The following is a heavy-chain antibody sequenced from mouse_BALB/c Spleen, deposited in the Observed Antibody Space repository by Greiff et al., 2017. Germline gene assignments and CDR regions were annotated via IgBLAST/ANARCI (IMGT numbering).Heavy chain of an antibody. CDR2: ISSGGSYT. D-gene: IGHD2-3*01. Sequence: DVMLVESGGGLVKPGGSLKLSCAASGFTFSSYAMSWVRQSPEKRLEWVAEISSGGSYTYYPDTVTGRFTISRDNAKNTLYLEMSSLRSEDTAMYYCARFYDGYYENYYAMDYWGQGTSVTVSS. CDR3: ARFYDGYYENYYAMDY. J-gene: IGHJ4*01. V-gene: IGHV5-9-4*01. CDR1: GFTFSSYA.